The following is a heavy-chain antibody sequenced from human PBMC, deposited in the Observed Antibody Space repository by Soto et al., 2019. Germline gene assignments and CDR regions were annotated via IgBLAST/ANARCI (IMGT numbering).Heavy chain of an antibody. CDR2: ISYDGSNK. CDR1: GITFSSYG. D-gene: IGHD4-4*01. J-gene: IGHJ6*02. CDR3: AFGGNYGVFGMDD. Sequence: GGTLRLPCAASGITFSSYGMHWVRQAPGKGLERVAVISYDGSNKYYADYSKGRFTTSRDSSMNTLYLQRNSLSADDTAVYYCAFGGNYGVFGMDDWSQGTTVTVSS. V-gene: IGHV3-30*03.